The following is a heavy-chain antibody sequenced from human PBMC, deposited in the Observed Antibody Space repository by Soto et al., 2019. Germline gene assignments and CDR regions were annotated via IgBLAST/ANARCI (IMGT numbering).Heavy chain of an antibody. D-gene: IGHD2-2*01. CDR2: IYHSGST. Sequence: WWSWVRQPPGKGLEWIGEIYHSGSTTYTPALESRFTISADRSKNQFSLKLTSLTPADTAVYYCARVPTPWGQGTLVTVSS. CDR3: ARVPTP. CDR1: W. J-gene: IGHJ5*02. V-gene: IGHV4-4*02.